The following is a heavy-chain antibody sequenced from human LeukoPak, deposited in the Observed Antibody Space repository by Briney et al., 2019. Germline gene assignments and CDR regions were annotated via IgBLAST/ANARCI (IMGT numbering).Heavy chain of an antibody. CDR3: ARVDTVMAYYFDL. V-gene: IGHV3-48*01. Sequence: GGSLRLSCAASGFSFSDYIMNWFPQAPGKGLEWVSYISSSSDTKNYADSVKGRFTISRDNPRNSLYLQMNSLRAEDTAVYYCARVDTVMAYYFDLWGQGTLVTVSS. D-gene: IGHD5-18*01. J-gene: IGHJ4*02. CDR2: ISSSSDTK. CDR1: GFSFSDYI.